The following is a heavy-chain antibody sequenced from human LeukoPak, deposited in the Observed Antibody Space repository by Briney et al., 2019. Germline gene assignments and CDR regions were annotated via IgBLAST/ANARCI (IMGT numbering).Heavy chain of an antibody. V-gene: IGHV4-61*01. Sequence: PSETLSLTCTVSGGSVSSGSYHWSWIRQPPGKGLEYIGYIYYSGSTNYNPSLKSRVTISVDTSKNQFSLKLSSVTAADTAVYYCARETHSGSHYRTFDPWGQGTLVTVSS. CDR2: IYYSGST. CDR1: GGSVSSGSYH. D-gene: IGHD1-26*01. J-gene: IGHJ5*02. CDR3: ARETHSGSHYRTFDP.